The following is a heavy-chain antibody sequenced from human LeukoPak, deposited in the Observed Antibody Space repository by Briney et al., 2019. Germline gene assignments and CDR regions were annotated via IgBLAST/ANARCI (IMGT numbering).Heavy chain of an antibody. CDR3: ARHERGIIVVVPAAIGY. V-gene: IGHV4-39*01. D-gene: IGHD2-2*01. Sequence: SETLSLTCTASGGSISSSSYCWGWMRHPPGKGLEGLGSMYYSGCTYYNPSRKSRVTISVTTSKNQSSLKLSSVTAADTAVYYCARHERGIIVVVPAAIGYWGQGTLVTVSS. J-gene: IGHJ4*02. CDR1: GGSISSSSYC. CDR2: MYYSGCT.